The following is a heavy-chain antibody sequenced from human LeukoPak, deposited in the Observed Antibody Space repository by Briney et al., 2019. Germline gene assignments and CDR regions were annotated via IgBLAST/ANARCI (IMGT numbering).Heavy chain of an antibody. Sequence: GGSLRLSCAASGFTFSNYAMSWVRLPPGKGLEWVSVISSSGGSTYYADSVKGRFTISRDNSKNTLYLQMNSLRAEDTAVYYCASLPGSGSYYNYYYYMDVWGKGTTVTVSS. D-gene: IGHD3-10*01. CDR1: GFTFSNYA. CDR3: ASLPGSGSYYNYYYYMDV. CDR2: ISSSGGST. V-gene: IGHV3-23*01. J-gene: IGHJ6*03.